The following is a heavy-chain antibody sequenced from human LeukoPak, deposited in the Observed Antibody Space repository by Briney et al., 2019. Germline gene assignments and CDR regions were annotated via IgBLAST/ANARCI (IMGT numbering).Heavy chain of an antibody. J-gene: IGHJ4*02. V-gene: IGHV4-34*01. Sequence: SETLSLTCAVYGGSFSGYYWSWIRQPPGKGQEWIGEINHSGSTNYNPSLKSRVTISVDTSKNQFSLKLSSVTAADTAVYYCARNFNYYGSGSYYSYWGQGTLVTVSS. CDR1: GGSFSGYY. CDR3: ARNFNYYGSGSYYSY. D-gene: IGHD3-10*01. CDR2: INHSGST.